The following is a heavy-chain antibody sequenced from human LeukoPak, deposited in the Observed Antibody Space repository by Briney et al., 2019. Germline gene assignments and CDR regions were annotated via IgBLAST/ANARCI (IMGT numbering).Heavy chain of an antibody. D-gene: IGHD3-10*01. CDR1: GFTFSSYS. Sequence: GGSLRLSCAASGFTFSSYSMSWVRQAPGKGQEWVSTISSGGTYIFHADSVKGRFTISRDNAKNSLYLQMNSLRAEDTAVYYCARVGGSGTYQQEGWFDPWGQGTLVTVSS. V-gene: IGHV3-21*01. CDR3: ARVGGSGTYQQEGWFDP. J-gene: IGHJ5*02. CDR2: ISSGGTYI.